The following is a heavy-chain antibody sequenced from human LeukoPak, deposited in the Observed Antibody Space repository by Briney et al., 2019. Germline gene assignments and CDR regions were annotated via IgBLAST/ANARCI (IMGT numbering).Heavy chain of an antibody. CDR3: ASVQLETPDY. J-gene: IGHJ4*02. CDR1: GFTFSSYA. D-gene: IGHD1-1*01. V-gene: IGHV3-30-3*01. CDR2: ISYDGSNK. Sequence: GGSLRLSCAASGFTFSSYAMHWVRQAPGKGLEWVAVISYDGSNKYYADSVKGRFTISRDNAKNSLYLQMNSLRAEDTAVYYCASVQLETPDYWGQGTLVTVSS.